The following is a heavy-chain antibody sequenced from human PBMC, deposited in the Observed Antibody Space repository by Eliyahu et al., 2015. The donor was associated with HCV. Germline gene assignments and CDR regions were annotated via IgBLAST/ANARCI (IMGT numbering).Heavy chain of an antibody. CDR1: GYTFTSYY. Sequence: QVQLVQSGAEVKKPGASVKVSCKASGYTFTSYYMHWVRQAPGQGLEWMGIINPSGGSTSYAQKFQGRVTMTRDTSTSTVYMELSSLRSEDTAVYYCARANYDILTGSNPFDYLFDYWGQGTLVTVSS. J-gene: IGHJ4*02. D-gene: IGHD3-9*01. CDR2: INPSGGST. V-gene: IGHV1-46*01. CDR3: ARANYDILTGSNPFDYLFDY.